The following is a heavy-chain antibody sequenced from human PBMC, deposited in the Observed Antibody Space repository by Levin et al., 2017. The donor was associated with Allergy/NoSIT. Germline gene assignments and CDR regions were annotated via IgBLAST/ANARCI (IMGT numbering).Heavy chain of an antibody. Sequence: SETLSLTCAVSGGSFSSIGHYWSWIRQHPGKGLECIGYTYYTGSTYYNPSLKSRVTISVDTSKNQFSLKLSSVTAADTAVYYCARAQRYQLNITHYMDVWGRGTTVTVSS. V-gene: IGHV4-31*11. CDR1: GGSFSSIGHY. J-gene: IGHJ6*03. CDR2: TYYTGST. CDR3: ARAQRYQLNITHYMDV. D-gene: IGHD2-2*01.